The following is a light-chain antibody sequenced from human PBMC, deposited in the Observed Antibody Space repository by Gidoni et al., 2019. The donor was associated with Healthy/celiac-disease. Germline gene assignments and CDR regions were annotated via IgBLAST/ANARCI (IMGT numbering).Light chain of an antibody. CDR2: GAS. V-gene: IGKV3-15*01. Sequence: EIVMMPSPATLSVSPGERATLTCRASQSVSSNLAWYQQKPGQAPRRLIYGASTRATGIPARFSGSGSGTEVTLTISSRQSEDYAVYYCQQYNNWLPITFGQXTRLEIK. J-gene: IGKJ5*01. CDR1: QSVSSN. CDR3: QQYNNWLPIT.